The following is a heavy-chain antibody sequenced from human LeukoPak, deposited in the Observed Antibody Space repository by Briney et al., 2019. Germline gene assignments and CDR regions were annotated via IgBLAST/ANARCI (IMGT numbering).Heavy chain of an antibody. CDR2: INQDGSEK. Sequence: GGSLRLSCADSGFSFSSYWMTWVRQAPGKGLEWVANINQDGSEKNHVDSVKGRFTISRDNDKNSLFLQMNGLRAEDTAVYYCARDLEGGPPHAFDIWGQGTMVTVSS. CDR3: ARDLEGGPPHAFDI. J-gene: IGHJ3*02. CDR1: GFSFSSYW. D-gene: IGHD3-3*01. V-gene: IGHV3-7*01.